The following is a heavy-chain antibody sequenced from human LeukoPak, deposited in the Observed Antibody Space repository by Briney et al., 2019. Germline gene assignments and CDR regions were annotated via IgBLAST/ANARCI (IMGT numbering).Heavy chain of an antibody. V-gene: IGHV1-2*06. D-gene: IGHD5-24*01. Sequence: ASVTVSCKASGYTFTGYYMHWVRQAPGQGLEWMGRINPNSGGTNYAQKFQGRVTMTRDTSISTAYMELSRLRSDDTAVYYCAREMATITQTNIILLFDYWGQGTLVTVSS. CDR1: GYTFTGYY. CDR2: INPNSGGT. CDR3: AREMATITQTNIILLFDY. J-gene: IGHJ4*02.